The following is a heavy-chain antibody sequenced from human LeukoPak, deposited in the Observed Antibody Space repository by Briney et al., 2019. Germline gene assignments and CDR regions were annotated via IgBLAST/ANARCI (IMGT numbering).Heavy chain of an antibody. CDR3: AKEGSVAAAGYMDY. J-gene: IGHJ4*02. D-gene: IGHD6-13*01. Sequence: GGSLRLSCAASGFTFSSYGMHWVRQAPGKGLEWVAVISYDGSNKYYADSVKGRFTISRDNSKNTLYLQMNSLRAEDTAVYYCAKEGSVAAAGYMDYWGQGTLVTVSS. CDR2: ISYDGSNK. CDR1: GFTFSSYG. V-gene: IGHV3-30*18.